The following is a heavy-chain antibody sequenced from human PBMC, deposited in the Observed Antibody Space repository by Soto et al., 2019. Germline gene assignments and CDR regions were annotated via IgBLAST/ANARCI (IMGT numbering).Heavy chain of an antibody. Sequence: EVQLVESGGGLVQPGGSLRLSCAASGFTFSSYWMHWVRQAPGKGLEWVSRMNMDGNRISYVDSVKGGCTISRDNAKNTFYMEMNSARVEDTAVYYCVRGDGDRYDGHGYLGRHWGQGSLVTVSS. D-gene: IGHD2-21*01. CDR1: GFTFSSYW. J-gene: IGHJ4*02. CDR3: VRGDGDRYDGHGYLGRH. CDR2: MNMDGNRI. V-gene: IGHV3-74*01.